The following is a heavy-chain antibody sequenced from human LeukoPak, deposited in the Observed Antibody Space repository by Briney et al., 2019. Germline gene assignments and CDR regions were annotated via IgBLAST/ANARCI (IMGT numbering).Heavy chain of an antibody. D-gene: IGHD3/OR15-3a*01. CDR1: GGSFSGYS. V-gene: IGHV4-34*01. CDR3: ARQTGSGLFILP. J-gene: IGHJ4*02. Sequence: PSETLSLTCAVYGGSFSGYSWNWIRQPPGKGLEWIGEINHSGSTNYNPSLKSRVTISVDTSKNQFSLKLSSVTAADTAVYYCARQTGSGLFILPGGQGTLVTVSS. CDR2: INHSGST.